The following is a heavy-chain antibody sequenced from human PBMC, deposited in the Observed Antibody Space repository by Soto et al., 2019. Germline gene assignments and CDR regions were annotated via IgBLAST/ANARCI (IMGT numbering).Heavy chain of an antibody. CDR1: GYSFTSYW. CDR2: IDPSDSYT. Sequence: GESLKISCKGSGYSFTSYWISWVRQMPGKGLEWMGRIDPSDSYTNYSPPFQGHVTISADKSISTAYLQWSSLKASDTAMYYYARTTNILRYFDWLSHRHYYYGMDVWGQGTTVTVSS. V-gene: IGHV5-10-1*01. J-gene: IGHJ6*02. CDR3: ARTTNILRYFDWLSHRHYYYGMDV. D-gene: IGHD3-9*01.